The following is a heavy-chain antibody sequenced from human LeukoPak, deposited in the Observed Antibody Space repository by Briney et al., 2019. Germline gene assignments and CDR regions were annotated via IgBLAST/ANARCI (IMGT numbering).Heavy chain of an antibody. CDR2: ISGGGGIT. CDR1: GFTFTSYA. CDR3: AKDQNYDILTGLRWYYGMDV. J-gene: IGHJ6*02. D-gene: IGHD3-9*01. Sequence: GGSLRLSCAASGFTFTSYAMSWVRQAPGKGLEWVSTISGGGGITYYADSVKGRFTNSRDSSKKTLYLQMNSLRGEDTAVYYCAKDQNYDILTGLRWYYGMDVWGQGTTVTVSS. V-gene: IGHV3-23*01.